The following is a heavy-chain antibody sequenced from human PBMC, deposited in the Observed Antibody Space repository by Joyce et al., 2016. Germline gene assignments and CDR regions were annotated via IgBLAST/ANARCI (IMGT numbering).Heavy chain of an antibody. CDR3: SIIPLSSAFDY. V-gene: IGHV4-31*11. CDR1: GGSISDGGYY. J-gene: IGHJ4*02. Sequence: QVQLQESGPGLVQPSQTLSLTCGVSGGSISDGGYYLSWIRQRTGQGLGWIGDMNSSGNTYYYPSLKRRLTISMNMSKIQCSLRLTCDTATDTAVYYFSIIPLSSAFDYWSQGILVTVCS. CDR2: MNSSGNT. D-gene: IGHD1-14*01.